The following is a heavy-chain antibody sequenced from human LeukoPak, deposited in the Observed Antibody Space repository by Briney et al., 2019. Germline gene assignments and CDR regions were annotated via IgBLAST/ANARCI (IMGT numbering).Heavy chain of an antibody. D-gene: IGHD3-22*01. J-gene: IGHJ4*02. CDR1: GVSITSHY. CDR2: MYYSGST. V-gene: IGHV4-59*11. Sequence: SETVPLTCTVSGVSITSHYWSWNRQPPGKGLEWIGYMYYSGSTYYNSSFTSRVSISVDTSKNRFSLKLSSVTAADTAVYYCARASGYYWSFDSGREGSLVTVSS. CDR3: ARASGYYWSFDS.